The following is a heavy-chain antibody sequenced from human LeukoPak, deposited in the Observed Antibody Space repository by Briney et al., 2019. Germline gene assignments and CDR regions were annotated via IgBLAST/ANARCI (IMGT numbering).Heavy chain of an antibody. CDR1: GFTFSNLA. D-gene: IGHD6-13*01. CDR3: ARPTAAGTEFDY. Sequence: GESLRLSCAASGFTFSNLAMSWVRQAPGKGLEWVSAISGNGGTVYYADSVKGRFTISRDNAKNSLYLQMNSLRDEDTAVYYCARPTAAGTEFDYWGQGTLVTVSS. V-gene: IGHV3-48*02. J-gene: IGHJ4*02. CDR2: ISGNGGTV.